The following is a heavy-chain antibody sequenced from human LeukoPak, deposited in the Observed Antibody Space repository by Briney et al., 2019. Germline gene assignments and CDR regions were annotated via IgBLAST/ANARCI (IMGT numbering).Heavy chain of an antibody. Sequence: AASVKVSCKASGYSFIRYGISWVRQAPGQGLEWMGWISAYNGNMNSAQKLQGRVTMTTDTSTSTAYMELSRLRSDDTAVYYCASQYYTVSWGQGTLVTVSS. CDR2: ISAYNGNM. V-gene: IGHV1-18*01. J-gene: IGHJ5*02. CDR1: GYSFIRYG. D-gene: IGHD4-17*01. CDR3: ASQYYTVS.